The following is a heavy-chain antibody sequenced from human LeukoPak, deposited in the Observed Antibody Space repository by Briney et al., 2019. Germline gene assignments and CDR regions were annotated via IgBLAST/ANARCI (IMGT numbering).Heavy chain of an antibody. CDR3: ARGEFAVVAWFDP. D-gene: IGHD3-3*01. Sequence: ASVKVSCKASGYTFTGYYMHWVRQAPGQGLEWMGWINPNSGGTNYAQKFQGRVTMTRDTSISTAYMELSRLRSDDTAVYYCARGEFAVVAWFDPWGQGTLVTVSS. CDR2: INPNSGGT. V-gene: IGHV1-2*02. CDR1: GYTFTGYY. J-gene: IGHJ5*02.